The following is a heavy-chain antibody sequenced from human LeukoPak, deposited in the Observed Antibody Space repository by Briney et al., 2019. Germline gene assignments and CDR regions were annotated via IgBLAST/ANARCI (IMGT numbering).Heavy chain of an antibody. Sequence: PSQTLSLTCTVSGGSISSGDYYWSWIRQPPGKGLEWIGYIYYSGSTYYNPSLKSRVTISVDTSKSQFSLKLSSVTAADTAVYYCARSPENYYDSSGAFDYWGQGTLVTVSS. V-gene: IGHV4-30-4*01. J-gene: IGHJ4*02. CDR3: ARSPENYYDSSGAFDY. D-gene: IGHD3-22*01. CDR2: IYYSGST. CDR1: GGSISSGDYY.